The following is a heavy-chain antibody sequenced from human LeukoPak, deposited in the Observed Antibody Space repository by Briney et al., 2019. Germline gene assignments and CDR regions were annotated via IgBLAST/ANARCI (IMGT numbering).Heavy chain of an antibody. J-gene: IGHJ5*02. CDR3: ATNGYSYGYGRVDP. D-gene: IGHD5-18*01. CDR1: GFTFSSYS. V-gene: IGHV3-21*01. CDR2: ISSSSSYI. Sequence: PGGSLRLSCAASGFTFSSYSMNWVRQAPGKGLEWVSSISSSSSYIYYADSVKGRFTISRDNAKNSLYLQMNSLRAEDTAVYYCATNGYSYGYGRVDPWGQGTLVTVSS.